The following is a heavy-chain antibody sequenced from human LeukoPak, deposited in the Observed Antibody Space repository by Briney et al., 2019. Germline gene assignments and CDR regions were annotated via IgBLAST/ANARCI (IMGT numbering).Heavy chain of an antibody. Sequence: PGGSLRLSCAASGFTVSSSYMSWVRQAPGKGLEWVSVIYSGANTYYADSVKGRFTISRDNSKNTVYLQMNSLRAEDMAVYYCARGGSYLPFDCWGQGTLVTVSS. CDR2: IYSGANT. CDR3: ARGGSYLPFDC. D-gene: IGHD1-26*01. CDR1: GFTVSSSY. J-gene: IGHJ4*02. V-gene: IGHV3-53*01.